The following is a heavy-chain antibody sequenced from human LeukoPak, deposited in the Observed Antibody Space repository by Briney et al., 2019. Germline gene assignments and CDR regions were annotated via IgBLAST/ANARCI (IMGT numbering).Heavy chain of an antibody. Sequence: SHTLALPCTVSGGSISSGDYYWSWIRQPPGKALEWIGYIYYSGSTYYNPSLKSRVTISVDTSKNQFSLKLSSVTAADTAVYYCARVVVPRVLDYWGQGTLVTVSS. J-gene: IGHJ4*02. CDR3: ARVVVPRVLDY. D-gene: IGHD2-2*01. CDR2: IYYSGST. V-gene: IGHV4-30-4*01. CDR1: GGSISSGDYY.